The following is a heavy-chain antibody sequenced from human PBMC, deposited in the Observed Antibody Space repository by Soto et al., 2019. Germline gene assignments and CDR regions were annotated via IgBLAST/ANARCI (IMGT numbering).Heavy chain of an antibody. CDR1: GFTFSSYA. V-gene: IGHV3-23*01. CDR3: AKVEYYYDSSGYEGAFDI. J-gene: IGHJ3*02. D-gene: IGHD3-22*01. Sequence: GGSLRLSCAASGFTFSSYAMSWVRQAPGKGLEWVSAISGSGGSTYYADSVKGRFTISRDNSKNTLYLQMNSLRAEDTAVYYCAKVEYYYDSSGYEGAFDIWGQGTMVTVSS. CDR2: ISGSGGST.